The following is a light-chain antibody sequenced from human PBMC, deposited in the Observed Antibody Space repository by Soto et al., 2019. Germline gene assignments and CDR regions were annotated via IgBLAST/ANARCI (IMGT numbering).Light chain of an antibody. CDR2: EDS. CDR1: ISDVGSYNL. Sequence: QSALTQPSSGSGSAGQSNTISSPRTISDVGSYNLVSWYQQHPGKAPKLMIYEDSRRPSGVSNRFSGSKFGNPPSLPSSRLQADDEADYCSCSYGGRFISVFGTGTKVTVL. CDR3: CSYGGRFISV. J-gene: IGLJ1*01. V-gene: IGLV2-23*01.